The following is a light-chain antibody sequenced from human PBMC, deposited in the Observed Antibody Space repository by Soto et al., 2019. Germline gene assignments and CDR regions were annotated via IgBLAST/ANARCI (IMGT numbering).Light chain of an antibody. V-gene: IGKV4-1*01. CDR3: QQYYSAPWT. CDR2: WAS. CDR1: QSVVYSSNNKNY. Sequence: DIVMTQSPDSLAVSLGERATIKCKSSQSVVYSSNNKNYLAWYQQKPGQPPKLLIYWASTRESGVPDRFSGSGSGTDFTLTISSLRAEDVAVYYCQQYYSAPWTFGQGTKVEIK. J-gene: IGKJ1*01.